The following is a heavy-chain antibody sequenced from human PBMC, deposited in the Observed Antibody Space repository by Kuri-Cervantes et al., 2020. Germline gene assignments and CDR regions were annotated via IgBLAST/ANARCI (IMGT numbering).Heavy chain of an antibody. Sequence: GESLKISCAASGFTFSSYAMHWVRQAPGKGLEWVGRIKNKIEGETIDYAAPVKGRFTISRDDLKNTLHLQMNSLKTEDTAVYYCTTDGDYYDSSGYSDIFDYWGRGTLVTVSS. CDR1: GFTFSSYA. D-gene: IGHD3-22*01. CDR2: IKNKIEGETI. CDR3: TTDGDYYDSSGYSDIFDY. V-gene: IGHV3-15*05. J-gene: IGHJ4*02.